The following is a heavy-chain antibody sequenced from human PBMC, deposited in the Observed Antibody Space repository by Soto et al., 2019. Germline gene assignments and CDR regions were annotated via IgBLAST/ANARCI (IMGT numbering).Heavy chain of an antibody. J-gene: IGHJ4*02. Sequence: QVQLQESGPGLVKPSDTLSLTCAVSGYSISSSNWWGWIRQPPGKGLEWIGYIYYSGTTYYNPSLKSRVTMAVDTSKNQFSLKLTSVTAVDTSVYYCARREIQGPIDYWGQGTLVTVSS. V-gene: IGHV4-28*01. D-gene: IGHD1-26*01. CDR1: GYSISSSNW. CDR2: IYYSGTT. CDR3: ARREIQGPIDY.